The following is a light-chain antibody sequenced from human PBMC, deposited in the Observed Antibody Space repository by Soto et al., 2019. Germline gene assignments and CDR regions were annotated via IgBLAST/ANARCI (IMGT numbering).Light chain of an antibody. V-gene: IGKV3-20*01. CDR1: QSVSSSY. Sequence: EIVLTQSPGTLSLSPGERATLSCRASQSVSSSYLAWYQQKPGQAPRLLIYGASSRATGIPDRFSGSGSGTDFNLTISRLEPEEFAVYYCQQYGSSLLTFGGGTKVEIK. CDR2: GAS. CDR3: QQYGSSLLT. J-gene: IGKJ4*01.